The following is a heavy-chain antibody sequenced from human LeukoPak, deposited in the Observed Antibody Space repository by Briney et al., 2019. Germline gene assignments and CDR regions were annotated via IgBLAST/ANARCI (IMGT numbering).Heavy chain of an antibody. CDR3: ASSSDSWSMDV. J-gene: IGHJ6*01. V-gene: IGHV1-46*01. CDR2: INPSGGST. CDR1: GCSVTIYF. Sequence: DSVKTYCETSGCSVTIYFMHVVRPAPGQGLEWMGIINPSGGSTSYAQKFQGRVTMPRDTSTSTVYMELSSLRSEDTAVYYCASSSDSWSMDVWGQGATVTVFS. D-gene: IGHD6-6*01.